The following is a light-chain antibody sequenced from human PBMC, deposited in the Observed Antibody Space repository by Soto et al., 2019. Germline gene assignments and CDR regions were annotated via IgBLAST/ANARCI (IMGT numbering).Light chain of an antibody. V-gene: IGLV2-11*01. CDR3: CSYAGSSTYV. J-gene: IGLJ1*01. CDR1: SSYVGGYNY. Sequence: QSVLTQPLSVSGSPGQSVPLYSTRTSSYVGGYNYVSWYQQHPGKAPKLMIYDDNKRPSGVPVRFSGSKSDNTASLTISGLQAEDEAAYYCCSYAGSSTYVFGTGTEVTV. CDR2: DDN.